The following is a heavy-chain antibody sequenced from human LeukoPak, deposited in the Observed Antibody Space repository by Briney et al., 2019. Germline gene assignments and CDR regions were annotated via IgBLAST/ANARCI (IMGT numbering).Heavy chain of an antibody. D-gene: IGHD6-25*01. Sequence: GGSLRLSCAASGFTFSSYAMSWVRQAPGKGPEWVSTISIDGGRTYYADSVKGRFTVSRDTSKNTLYLQMNSLRAEDTAVYYCARKGIGSSRYQNMDVWGKGTTVTDSS. CDR2: ISIDGGRT. V-gene: IGHV3-23*01. J-gene: IGHJ6*03. CDR1: GFTFSSYA. CDR3: ARKGIGSSRYQNMDV.